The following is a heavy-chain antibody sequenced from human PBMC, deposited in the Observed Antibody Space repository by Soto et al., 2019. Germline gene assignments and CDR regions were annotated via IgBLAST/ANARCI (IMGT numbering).Heavy chain of an antibody. Sequence: SETLSLTCAVYGGSFSGYYWSWIRQPPGKGLEWIGEINHSGSTNYNPSLKSRVTISVDTSKNQFSLKLSSVTAADTAVYYCARGEYSSSSFDYWGQGTLVTVSS. V-gene: IGHV4-34*01. CDR1: GGSFSGYY. J-gene: IGHJ4*02. D-gene: IGHD6-6*01. CDR3: ARGEYSSSSFDY. CDR2: INHSGST.